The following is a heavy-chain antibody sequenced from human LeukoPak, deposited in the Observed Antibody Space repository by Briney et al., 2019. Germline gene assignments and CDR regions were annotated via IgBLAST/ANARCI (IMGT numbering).Heavy chain of an antibody. V-gene: IGHV3-30*01. J-gene: IGHJ4*02. CDR2: ISSGGVLR. CDR3: ATDSTYYYDSGSSGPHYFDN. D-gene: IGHD3-10*01. CDR1: GFTFINFA. Sequence: GRSLRLYCAASGFTFINFAMHWVRQAPGKGLEWVSIISSGGVLRYYADSVKGRFTISRDNSKNTLYLQLDSLRPEDTAVYFCATDSTYYYDSGSSGPHYFDNWGQGTLVTVSS.